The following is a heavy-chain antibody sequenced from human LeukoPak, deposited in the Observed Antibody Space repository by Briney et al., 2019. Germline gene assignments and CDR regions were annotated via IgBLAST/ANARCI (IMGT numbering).Heavy chain of an antibody. V-gene: IGHV3-11*01. J-gene: IGHJ4*02. CDR2: ISSSGRTI. Sequence: GGSLRLSCAASGFSFSDYYMSWIRQAPGKGLEWLSYISSSGRTIYYADSVKGRFTISRDNAKNSLYLQMNSLRVEDTAVYYCARHYYHSSGHGGYWGQGTLVTVSS. CDR3: ARHYYHSSGHGGY. D-gene: IGHD3-22*01. CDR1: GFSFSDYY.